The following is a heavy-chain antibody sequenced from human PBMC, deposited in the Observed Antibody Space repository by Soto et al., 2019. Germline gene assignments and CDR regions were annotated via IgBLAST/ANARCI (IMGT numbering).Heavy chain of an antibody. D-gene: IGHD2-15*01. CDR2: IYYAGNA. CDR1: GDSITKSVYY. J-gene: IGHJ4*02. V-gene: IGHV4-39*01. CDR3: ARVPYYGSGGDGPYYFDY. Sequence: LQLQESGPGLVKPSDTLSLTCTVSGDSITKSVYYWAWVRQTPGKGLEWIASIYYAGNAYYNPSLQSRVTISVDASKHQFSLELQSVTAADSAVYYCARVPYYGSGGDGPYYFDYWGQGTLVTVSS.